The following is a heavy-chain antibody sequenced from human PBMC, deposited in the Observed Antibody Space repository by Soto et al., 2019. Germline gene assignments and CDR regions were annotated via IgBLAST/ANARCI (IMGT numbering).Heavy chain of an antibody. Sequence: PGGSLRLSCAASGFTFSSYGIHWVRQAPGKGLEWVAFISNAGSNKYYEDSVKGRFTISRDNSKNTLYLQMNSLRAEDTAVYYCAKDRLANPPYYYHYYVMDVWGQATTVTVSS. V-gene: IGHV3-30*18. CDR2: ISNAGSNK. CDR3: AKDRLANPPYYYHYYVMDV. D-gene: IGHD6-25*01. J-gene: IGHJ6*02. CDR1: GFTFSSYG.